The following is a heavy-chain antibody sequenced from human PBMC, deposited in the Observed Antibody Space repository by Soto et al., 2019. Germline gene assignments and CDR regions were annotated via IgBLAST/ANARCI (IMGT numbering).Heavy chain of an antibody. CDR1: GFMFSSYG. J-gene: IGHJ4*02. Sequence: PGGSLRLSCAAAGFMFSSYGMSWVRQAPGKGLQWVATIHPSGGSTHYAESVRGRFTISRDNSRDTLYLQMNSLRAEDTAVYYCAKDPSTGPPDCWGQGALATVSS. D-gene: IGHD3-9*01. CDR2: IHPSGGST. CDR3: AKDPSTGPPDC. V-gene: IGHV3-23*01.